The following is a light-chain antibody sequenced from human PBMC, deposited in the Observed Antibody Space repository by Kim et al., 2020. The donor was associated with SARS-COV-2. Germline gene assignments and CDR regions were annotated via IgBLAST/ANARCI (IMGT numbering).Light chain of an antibody. Sequence: DIVMTQSPDSLAVSLGERATINCKASQSVLYSSNNKKYLAWYQQKSGQPPKLLIYWASARESGVPDRFSGSGSGTDFTLTISSLQAEDVAVYYCQQYYSIPLTFGQGTRLEIK. J-gene: IGKJ5*01. CDR1: QSVLYSSNNKKY. V-gene: IGKV4-1*01. CDR3: QQYYSIPLT. CDR2: WAS.